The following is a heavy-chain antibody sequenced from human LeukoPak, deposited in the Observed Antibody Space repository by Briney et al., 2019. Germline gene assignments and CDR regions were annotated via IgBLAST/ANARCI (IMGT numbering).Heavy chain of an antibody. CDR1: GFTLSNYG. J-gene: IGHJ4*02. CDR3: AKVVQYTASTGTGLDY. V-gene: IGHV3-33*06. Sequence: GGSLRLSCAASGFTLSNYGMHWVRQAPGKGLDWVAVIWYDGSYKYYADSVKGRFTISRDNSKNTLYLQMNSLRAEDTAVYYCAKVVQYTASTGTGLDYWGQGTLVTVSS. CDR2: IWYDGSYK. D-gene: IGHD6-13*01.